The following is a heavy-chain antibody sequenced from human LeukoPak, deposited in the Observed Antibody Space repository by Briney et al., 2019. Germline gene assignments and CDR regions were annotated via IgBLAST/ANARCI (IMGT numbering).Heavy chain of an antibody. CDR2: ITPILGTA. D-gene: IGHD1-26*01. CDR3: ASRAGYSGSYWDFDY. CDR1: GGTFSSYG. Sequence: SVKVSCKASGGTFSSYGISWVRQAPGQGLEWMGRITPILGTANNAQKFQGRVTITTDESTSAAYMELSSLRSDDTAVYYCASRAGYSGSYWDFDYWGQGTLVTVSS. J-gene: IGHJ4*02. V-gene: IGHV1-69*11.